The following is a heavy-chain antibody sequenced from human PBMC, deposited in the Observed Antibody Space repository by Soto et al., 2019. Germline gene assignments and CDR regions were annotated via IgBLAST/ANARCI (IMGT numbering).Heavy chain of an antibody. CDR2: IYPGDSDT. D-gene: IGHD3-10*01. CDR3: ARHFYGSGSYYTPRLDY. J-gene: IGHJ4*02. Sequence: VESLKISCNGSGYSFTSYWIGWVRQMPGKGLEWMGIIYPGDSDTRYSPSFQGQVTISADKSISTAYLQWSSLKASDTAMYYCARHFYGSGSYYTPRLDYWGQGTLVTVSS. CDR1: GYSFTSYW. V-gene: IGHV5-51*01.